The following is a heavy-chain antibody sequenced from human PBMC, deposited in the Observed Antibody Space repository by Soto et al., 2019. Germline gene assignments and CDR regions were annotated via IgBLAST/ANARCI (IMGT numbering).Heavy chain of an antibody. J-gene: IGHJ6*02. V-gene: IGHV6-1*01. CDR2: TYYRSKWYN. Sequence: SQTLSLTCAISGDSVSSNSAAWNWIRQSPSRGLEWLGRTYYRSKWYNDYAVSVKSRITINPDTSKNQFSLQLNSVTPEDTAVYYCARTSSGWYQVIYYYYGMDVWGQGTTVTVSS. D-gene: IGHD6-19*01. CDR1: GDSVSSNSAA. CDR3: ARTSSGWYQVIYYYYGMDV.